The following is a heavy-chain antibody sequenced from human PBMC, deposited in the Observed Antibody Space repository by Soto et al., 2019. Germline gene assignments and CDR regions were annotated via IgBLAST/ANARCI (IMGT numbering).Heavy chain of an antibody. CDR1: GFAFSSYG. V-gene: IGHV3-30*18. Sequence: QVQLVESGGGVVQPGRSLRLSCAASGFAFSSYGMHWVRQAPGKGLEWVAVISYDGSNKYYADSVKGRFTISRDNSKNTPELQMNSLRAEDTAVYYCAKDILLVVAHYGMDVWGQGTTVTVSS. CDR3: AKDILLVVAHYGMDV. CDR2: ISYDGSNK. D-gene: IGHD2-15*01. J-gene: IGHJ6*02.